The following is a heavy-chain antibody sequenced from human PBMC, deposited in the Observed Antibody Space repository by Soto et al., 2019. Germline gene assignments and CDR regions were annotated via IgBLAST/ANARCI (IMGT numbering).Heavy chain of an antibody. CDR3: ARGYTSSPLFEDYFDY. Sequence: EVQLVESGGDLVQPGGSLRLSCAASGFTFSRFWMTWVRQAPGKGLEWVANINPDGSEKYSVDSVKGRFTIYRDNVKNSLYLQMNNLRAEDTAVYVCARGYTSSPLFEDYFDYWGQGALVTVSS. V-gene: IGHV3-7*04. J-gene: IGHJ4*02. D-gene: IGHD6-13*01. CDR1: GFTFSRFW. CDR2: INPDGSEK.